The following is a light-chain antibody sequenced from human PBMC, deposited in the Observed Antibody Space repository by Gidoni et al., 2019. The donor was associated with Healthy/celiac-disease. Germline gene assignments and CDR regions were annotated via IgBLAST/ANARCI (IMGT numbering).Light chain of an antibody. V-gene: IGKV2-28*01. Sequence: DIVMTQSPLSLPVTPGDPASISCRSSQSLLHSNGYNYLYWYLQKPGQSPQLLIYLGSNRAYGVADRFSGSGSGTDFTLKISRVEAEDVGVYYCMQALQTPLTFGGGTKVEIK. J-gene: IGKJ4*01. CDR1: QSLLHSNGYNY. CDR3: MQALQTPLT. CDR2: LGS.